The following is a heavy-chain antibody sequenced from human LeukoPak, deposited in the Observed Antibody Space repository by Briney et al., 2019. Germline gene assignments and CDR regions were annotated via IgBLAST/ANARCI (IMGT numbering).Heavy chain of an antibody. CDR2: IKSKANSYAT. CDR3: VSRCSSSSSHDY. CDR1: GFTFSGSA. Sequence: GGSLKLSCAASGFTFSGSAMHWVRQASGKGLEWVGRIKSKANSYATAYAASVKGRFTISRDDSKNTAYLQMNSLKTEDTAVYYCVSRCSSSSSHDYWGQGTLVTVSS. V-gene: IGHV3-73*01. J-gene: IGHJ4*02. D-gene: IGHD6-13*01.